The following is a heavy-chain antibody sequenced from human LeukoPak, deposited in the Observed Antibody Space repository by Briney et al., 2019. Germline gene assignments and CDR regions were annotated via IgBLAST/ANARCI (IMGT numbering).Heavy chain of an antibody. CDR2: MYTSGST. CDR3: ARGISGGYVDY. J-gene: IGHJ4*02. Sequence: SETLSLTCTVSGGSIGRYFWTWIRQPAGKGLEWIGHMYTSGSTNYNPSLKSRVTMSVDTSKNQFSLKLSSVTAADTAVYYCARGISGGYVDYWGQGTLVTVSS. V-gene: IGHV4-4*07. CDR1: GGSIGRYF. D-gene: IGHD2-8*02.